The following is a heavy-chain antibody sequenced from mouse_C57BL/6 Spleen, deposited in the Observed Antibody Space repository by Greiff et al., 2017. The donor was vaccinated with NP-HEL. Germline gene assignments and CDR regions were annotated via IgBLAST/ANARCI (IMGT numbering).Heavy chain of an antibody. CDR2: IHPNSGST. D-gene: IGHD2-4*01. Sequence: VQLQQSGAELVKPGASVKLSCKASGYTFTSYWMHWVKQRPGQGLEWIGMIHPNSGSTNYNEKFKSKATLTVDKSSSTAYMQLNSLTSEDSAVYYCARNYDSPLEAYWGQRTLVTVSA. CDR3: ARNYDSPLEAY. CDR1: GYTFTSYW. V-gene: IGHV1-64*01. J-gene: IGHJ3*01.